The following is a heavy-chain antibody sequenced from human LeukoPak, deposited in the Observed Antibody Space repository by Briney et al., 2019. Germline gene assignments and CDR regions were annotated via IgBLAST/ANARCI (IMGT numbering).Heavy chain of an antibody. Sequence: SETLSLTRTVSGGSISSYYWSWIRQPPGKGLEWIGYIYYSGSTNYNPSLKSRVTISVDTSKNQFSLKLSSVTAADTAVYYCAREHNDSSGYYYYFDYWGQGTLVTVSS. J-gene: IGHJ4*02. CDR1: GGSISSYY. D-gene: IGHD3-22*01. V-gene: IGHV4-59*12. CDR2: IYYSGST. CDR3: AREHNDSSGYYYYFDY.